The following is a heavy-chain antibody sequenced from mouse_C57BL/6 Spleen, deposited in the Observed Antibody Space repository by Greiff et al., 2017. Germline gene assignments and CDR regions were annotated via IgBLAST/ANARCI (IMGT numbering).Heavy chain of an antibody. CDR3: ARGGLYYGSLYWYFDV. V-gene: IGHV1-59*01. J-gene: IGHJ1*03. CDR1: GYTFTSYW. Sequence: QVQLKQPGAELVRPGTSVKLSCKASGYTFTSYWMHWVKQRPGQGLEWIGVIDPSDSYTNYNQKFKGKATLTVDTSSSTAYMQLSSLTSEDSAVYYCARGGLYYGSLYWYFDVWGTGTTVTVSS. D-gene: IGHD1-1*01. CDR2: IDPSDSYT.